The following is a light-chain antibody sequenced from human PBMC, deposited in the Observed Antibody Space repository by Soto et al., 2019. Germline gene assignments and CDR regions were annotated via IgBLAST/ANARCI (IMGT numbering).Light chain of an antibody. CDR1: SSDVGGYNY. J-gene: IGLJ1*01. CDR3: SSFAGSIFYV. Sequence: QSVLTQPPSASGSHGLSVTISCTGTSSDVGGYNYVSWYQQPPSKVPKLMIYEVNKRPSGVPDRFSGSKSGNTASLTVSGLQAEDEADYFCSSFAGSIFYVFGTGTKVTVL. V-gene: IGLV2-8*01. CDR2: EVN.